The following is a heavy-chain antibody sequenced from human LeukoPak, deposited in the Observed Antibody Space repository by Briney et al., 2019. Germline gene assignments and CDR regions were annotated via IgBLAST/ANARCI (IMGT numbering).Heavy chain of an antibody. CDR1: GLTFSNAW. J-gene: IGHJ4*02. V-gene: IGHV3-15*01. Sequence: GGSLRLSCAASGLTFSNAWMNWVRQAPGKGLEWVGRIKSKTAGGTTDYAAPVKGRFIISRDDSKNTLYLQMNSLKTEDTAVYYCTTDYGDYVFRSDCWGQGTLVTVSS. CDR3: TTDYGDYVFRSDC. CDR2: IKSKTAGGTT. D-gene: IGHD4-17*01.